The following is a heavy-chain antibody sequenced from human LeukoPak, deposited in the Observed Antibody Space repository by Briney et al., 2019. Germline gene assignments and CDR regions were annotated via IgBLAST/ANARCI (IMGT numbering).Heavy chain of an antibody. CDR1: GLTFSSYS. D-gene: IGHD3-9*01. Sequence: GGSLRLSCAASGLTFSSYSMNWVRQAPGKGLEWVSYISSSSSTIYYADSVKGRFTISRDNAKNSLYLQMNSLRAEDTAVYYCAKPLYYDILTGYYGGAVYWGQGTLVTVSS. V-gene: IGHV3-48*01. J-gene: IGHJ4*02. CDR2: ISSSSSTI. CDR3: AKPLYYDILTGYYGGAVY.